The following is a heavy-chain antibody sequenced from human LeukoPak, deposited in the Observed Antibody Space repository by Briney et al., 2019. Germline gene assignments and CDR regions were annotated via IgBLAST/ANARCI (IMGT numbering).Heavy chain of an antibody. V-gene: IGHV1-18*01. D-gene: IGHD2-8*01. Sequence: ASVKVSCKASGYTFTSYGISWVRQAPGQGLEWMGWISAYNGNTNYAQKLQGRVTVTTDTSTSTAYMELRSLGSDDTAVYYCAREMVYAPGTIDYWGQGTLVTVSS. J-gene: IGHJ4*02. CDR2: ISAYNGNT. CDR1: GYTFTSYG. CDR3: AREMVYAPGTIDY.